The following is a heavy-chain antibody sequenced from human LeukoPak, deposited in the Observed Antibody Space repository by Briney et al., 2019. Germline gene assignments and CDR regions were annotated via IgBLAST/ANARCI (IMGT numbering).Heavy chain of an antibody. CDR3: ARYCSSTSCYYEDYGMDV. CDR2: ISSSSSYI. J-gene: IGHJ6*02. Sequence: PGGSLRLSCAASGFTFSNYSMNWVRQAPGKGLERVSSISSSSSYIYYADSVKGRFTISRDNAKNSLYLQMNSLRAEDTAVYYCARYCSSTSCYYEDYGMDVWGQGTTVTVSS. V-gene: IGHV3-21*01. D-gene: IGHD2-2*01. CDR1: GFTFSNYS.